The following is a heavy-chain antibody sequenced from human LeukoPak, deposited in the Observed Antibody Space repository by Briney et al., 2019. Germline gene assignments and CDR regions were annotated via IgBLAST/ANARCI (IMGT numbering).Heavy chain of an antibody. CDR2: IKQDGSEK. CDR3: ARDSTLGGFDP. V-gene: IGHV3-7*01. J-gene: IGHJ5*02. Sequence: GSLRLSCAAPGFTFSSYWMSWVRQAPGKGLEWVANIKQDGSEKYYVGSVKGRFTISRDNAKNSLYLQMNSLRAEDTAVYYCARDSTLGGFDPWGQGTLVTVSS. CDR1: GFTFSSYW. D-gene: IGHD3-16*01.